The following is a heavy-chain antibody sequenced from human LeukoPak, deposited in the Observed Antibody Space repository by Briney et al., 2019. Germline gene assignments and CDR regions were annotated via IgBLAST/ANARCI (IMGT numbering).Heavy chain of an antibody. CDR2: IYYSGST. J-gene: IGHJ4*02. CDR3: ARVIGVYYYYESKRHFDY. Sequence: PSETLSLTCTVSGGSISSGGYYWSWIRQHPGKGLEWIGYIYYSGSTYYNPSLKSRVTISVDTSKNQFSLKLSSVTAADTAVYYCARVIGVYYYYESKRHFDYWGQGTLVTVSS. CDR1: GGSISSGGYY. V-gene: IGHV4-31*03. D-gene: IGHD3-22*01.